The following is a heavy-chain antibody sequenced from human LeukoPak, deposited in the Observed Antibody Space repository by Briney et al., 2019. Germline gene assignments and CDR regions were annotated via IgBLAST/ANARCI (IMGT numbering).Heavy chain of an antibody. CDR3: AKERQQLAHWFDP. V-gene: IGHV3-30*18. Sequence: CLRLSCAASGFTFSSYVMHWVRQAPGRGLEWVAVISYDGSNKYYAASVKGWFTVSRDNSTNTLYLQMNRLRAEDTAVYYCAKERQQLAHWFDPWGEGTLVTLYS. CDR1: GFTFSSYV. CDR2: ISYDGSNK. D-gene: IGHD6-13*01. J-gene: IGHJ5*02.